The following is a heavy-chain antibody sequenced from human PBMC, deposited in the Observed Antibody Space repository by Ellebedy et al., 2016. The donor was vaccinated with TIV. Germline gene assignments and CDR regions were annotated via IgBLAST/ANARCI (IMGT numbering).Heavy chain of an antibody. V-gene: IGHV4-59*12. CDR2: INYSGST. CDR3: ARGRVLMTTVTTRYYYGMDV. J-gene: IGHJ6*02. D-gene: IGHD4-17*01. CDR1: GGSIWSYC. Sequence: SETLSLTCTVSGGSIWSYCWTWIRQPPGKGLEWIGNINYSGSTKYNPSLKSRLTISVDTSKNQFSLKLSSVTAADTAVYYCARGRVLMTTVTTRYYYGMDVWGQGTTVTVSS.